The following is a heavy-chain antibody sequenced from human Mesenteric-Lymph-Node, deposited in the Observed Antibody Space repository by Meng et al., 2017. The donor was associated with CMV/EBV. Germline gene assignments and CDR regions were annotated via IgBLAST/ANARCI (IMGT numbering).Heavy chain of an antibody. Sequence: GGSLKISCAASRFTFNTYGMHWVRQAPGKGLESVAFIRFDGTKKYYADSVKGRFTISRDNSRNAVSLQMDSLKAEDTAVYYCVKDEADIVVVVSGFDYYYAMDVWGQGTTVTVSS. CDR3: VKDEADIVVVVSGFDYYYAMDV. CDR1: RFTFNTYG. J-gene: IGHJ6*02. D-gene: IGHD2-21*01. V-gene: IGHV3-30*02. CDR2: IRFDGTKK.